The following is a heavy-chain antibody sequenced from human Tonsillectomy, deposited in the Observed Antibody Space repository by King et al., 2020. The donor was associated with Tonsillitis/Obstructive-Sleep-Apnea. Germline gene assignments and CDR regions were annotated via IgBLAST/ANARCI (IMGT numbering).Heavy chain of an antibody. J-gene: IGHJ3*02. D-gene: IGHD2-2*01. V-gene: IGHV3-23*04. CDR3: AKFIVVVPASKGGDAFYI. CDR2: ISGSGGST. Sequence: VQLVESGGGLVQPGGSLRLSCAASGFPFSSYAMSWVRQAPGKGLEWVSAISGSGGSTYYADSVKGRFTISRDNYKNTLYLQMNSLRAEDTAVYYCAKFIVVVPASKGGDAFYIWGQGTMVTVSS. CDR1: GFPFSSYA.